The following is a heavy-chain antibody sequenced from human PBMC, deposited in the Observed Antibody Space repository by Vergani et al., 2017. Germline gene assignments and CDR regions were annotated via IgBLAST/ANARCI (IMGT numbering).Heavy chain of an antibody. CDR1: GGSISSGGYY. CDR2: IYYSGST. J-gene: IGHJ4*02. Sequence: QVQLQESGPGLVKPSQTLSLTCTVSGGSISSGGYYWSWIRQHPGKGLEWIGYIYYSGSTNYNPSLKSRVTISVDTSKNQFSLKLSSVTAADTAVYYCARGSTSDIVVVPAAMGGVDYWGQGTLVTVSS. V-gene: IGHV4-31*03. CDR3: ARGSTSDIVVVPAAMGGVDY. D-gene: IGHD2-2*01.